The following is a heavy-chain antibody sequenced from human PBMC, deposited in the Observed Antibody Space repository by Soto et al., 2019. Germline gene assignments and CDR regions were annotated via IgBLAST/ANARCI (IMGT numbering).Heavy chain of an antibody. CDR3: ARAISWMPAEYLQH. CDR1: VYTFTDYT. D-gene: IGHD6-13*01. J-gene: IGHJ1*01. CDR2: INAGSGNT. Sequence: QVQLVQSGAEVKKPGASGKVSCKTSVYTFTDYTMHWVRQAPGQNLEWMGWINAGSGNTKYSQKFQGRVTFTRDTSASTAYMELNSLTSEDTAVFYCARAISWMPAEYLQHWGQGTLVTVSS. V-gene: IGHV1-3*01.